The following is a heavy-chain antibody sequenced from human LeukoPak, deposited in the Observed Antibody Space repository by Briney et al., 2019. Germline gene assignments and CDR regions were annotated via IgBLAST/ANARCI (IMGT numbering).Heavy chain of an antibody. CDR2: IIPIFGTA. CDR1: GGTFSYCT. J-gene: IGHJ4*02. CDR3: AREPVPRSSGLDY. D-gene: IGHD3-22*01. V-gene: IGHV1-69*05. Sequence: SVKVSCKASGGTFSYCTIRWVRQAPGQGLEWIGRIIPIFGTADYAQKFQGRVSMTTDESTSTAYMELSSLRSEDTAVYYCAREPVPRSSGLDYWGQGTLVTVSS.